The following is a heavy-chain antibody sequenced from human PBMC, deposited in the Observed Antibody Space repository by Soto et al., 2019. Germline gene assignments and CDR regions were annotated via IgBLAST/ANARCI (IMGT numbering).Heavy chain of an antibody. V-gene: IGHV3-64*04. D-gene: IGHD3-10*01. CDR3: ARARGYYGSGSYYPGPFDY. Sequence: GGSLRLSCSASGFTFSTYAMHWVRQAPGKGLEYVSAIGNNGGSTYYADSVKGRFTISRDNSKNTLFLQMDSLRAEDTAVYYCARARGYYGSGSYYPGPFDYWGQGTLVTV. J-gene: IGHJ4*02. CDR2: IGNNGGST. CDR1: GFTFSTYA.